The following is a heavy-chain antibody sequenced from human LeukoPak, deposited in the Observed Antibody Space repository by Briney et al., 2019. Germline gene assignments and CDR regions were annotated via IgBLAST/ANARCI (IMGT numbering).Heavy chain of an antibody. CDR2: ISGSGDTT. CDR3: ARGLRNGGSLSFDY. D-gene: IGHD3-10*01. CDR1: GFSFSSYA. V-gene: IGHV3-23*01. Sequence: GGSLRLSCAASGFSFSSYAMGWVRQAPGKGLDWVSTISGSGDTTYYADSVKGRFTISRDTSKNTLYLYLQMNSLRDEDTAVYYCARGLRNGGSLSFDYWGQGTLVTVSS. J-gene: IGHJ4*02.